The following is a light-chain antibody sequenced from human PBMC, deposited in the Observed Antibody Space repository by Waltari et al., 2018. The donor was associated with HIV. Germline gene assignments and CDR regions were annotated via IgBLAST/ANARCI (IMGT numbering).Light chain of an antibody. V-gene: IGLV1-44*01. Sequence: QSVLTQPPSASGTPGQRVTISCSGGSSNIGSNTVNWYQQLPGTAPKPLIYSNNQGPSGVPDRFSGSKSGTSASLAISELQSEDEADYYCAAWDDSLNGVVFGGGTKLTVL. CDR2: SNN. J-gene: IGLJ2*01. CDR3: AAWDDSLNGVV. CDR1: SSNIGSNT.